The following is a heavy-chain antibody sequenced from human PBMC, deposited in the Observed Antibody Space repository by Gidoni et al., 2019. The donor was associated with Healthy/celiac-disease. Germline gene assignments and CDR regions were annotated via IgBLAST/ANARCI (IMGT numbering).Heavy chain of an antibody. Sequence: QVQLQESGPGLVKPSQTLSLTCTVSGGPISSGSYYWSCIRQPAGKGLEWIGRIYTSGSTNYNPSLKSRVTISVDTSKNQFSLKLSSVTAADTAVYYCARSSGDSGYDLYYYYYMDVWGKGTTVTVSS. D-gene: IGHD5-12*01. CDR1: GGPISSGSYY. J-gene: IGHJ6*03. CDR3: ARSSGDSGYDLYYYYYMDV. CDR2: IYTSGST. V-gene: IGHV4-61*02.